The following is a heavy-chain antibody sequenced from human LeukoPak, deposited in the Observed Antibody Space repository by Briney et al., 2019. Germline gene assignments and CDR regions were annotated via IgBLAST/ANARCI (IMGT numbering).Heavy chain of an antibody. CDR3: ARDWPYTGITIFGVVIGDWSDP. CDR1: GGSISSGGYY. V-gene: IGHV4-61*02. J-gene: IGHJ5*02. Sequence: SETLSLTCTVSGGSISSGGYYWSWIRQPAGKGLEWIGRIYASGSTNYNPSLKSRVTMSVDTSKNQFSLKLSSVTAADTAVYYCARDWPYTGITIFGVVIGDWSDPWGQGTLVTVSS. D-gene: IGHD3-3*01. CDR2: IYASGST.